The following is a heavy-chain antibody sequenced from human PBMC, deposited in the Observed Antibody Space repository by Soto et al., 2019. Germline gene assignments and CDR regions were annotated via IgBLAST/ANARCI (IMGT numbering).Heavy chain of an antibody. CDR1: GFDFSNYS. CDR2: VSGSGDGT. J-gene: IGHJ4*02. Sequence: GGSLILSCGASGFDFSNYSMSWVRQAPGKGLEWVSSVSGSGDGTEYAASVKGRFTISRDDTRNSVFLQMSSLKTEDTAVYYCASIRGVFGYWGQGTLVTVSS. V-gene: IGHV3-23*01. CDR3: ASIRGVFGY. D-gene: IGHD3-10*01.